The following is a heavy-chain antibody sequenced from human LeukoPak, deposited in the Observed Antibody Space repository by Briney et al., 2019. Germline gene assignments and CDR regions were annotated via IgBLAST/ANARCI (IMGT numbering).Heavy chain of an antibody. CDR2: IYYSGST. J-gene: IGHJ3*02. CDR1: GGSISSDGYY. Sequence: SQTLSLTCTVSGGSISSDGYYWSWIRQHPGKGLEWIGYIYYSGSTYYNPSLKSRVTISVDTSKNQFSLKLSSVTAADTAVYYCARIGHDSSGYYLSLAFDIWGQGTMVTVSS. V-gene: IGHV4-31*03. D-gene: IGHD3-22*01. CDR3: ARIGHDSSGYYLSLAFDI.